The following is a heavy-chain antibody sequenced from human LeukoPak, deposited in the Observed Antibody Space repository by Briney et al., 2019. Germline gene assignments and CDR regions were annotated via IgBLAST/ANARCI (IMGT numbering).Heavy chain of an antibody. J-gene: IGHJ4*02. Sequence: SETLSLTCAVYGGSFSGYYWSWIRQPPGKGLEWIGEINHSGSTNYNPSLKSRVTISVDTSKNQFSLKLSSVTAADTAVYYCASPSGYCTNGVCSIPPDYWGQGTLVTVSS. CDR2: INHSGST. CDR1: GGSFSGYY. V-gene: IGHV4-34*01. D-gene: IGHD2-8*01. CDR3: ASPSGYCTNGVCSIPPDY.